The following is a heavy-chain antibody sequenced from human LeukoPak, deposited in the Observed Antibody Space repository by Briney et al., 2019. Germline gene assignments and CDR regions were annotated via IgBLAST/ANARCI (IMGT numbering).Heavy chain of an antibody. CDR3: ARGVSDGSGSYNY. CDR2: IVVGSGNT. CDR1: GFTFTSSA. J-gene: IGHJ4*02. Sequence: SVKVSCKASGFTFTSSAMQWVRQARGQRLEWIGWIVVGSGNTNYAQKFQERVTITRDMSTSTAYMELNSLRAEDTAVYYCARGVSDGSGSYNYWGQGTLVTVSS. D-gene: IGHD3-10*01. V-gene: IGHV1-58*02.